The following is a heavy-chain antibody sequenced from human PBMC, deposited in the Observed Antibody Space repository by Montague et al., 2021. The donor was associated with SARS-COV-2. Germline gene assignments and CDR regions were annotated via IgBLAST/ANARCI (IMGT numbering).Heavy chain of an antibody. CDR1: GVSISSGSYY. D-gene: IGHD3-22*01. CDR3: VREKYYFDDSGSK. Sequence: SETLSLTCSVSGVSISSGSYYWSWVRQPPGKGLEWIGYVYHTGSTNYNPSLKSRVTLSIDTPKNQFSLNLTSVTAADTAVYYCVREKYYFDDSGSKWGQGILVTV. V-gene: IGHV4-61*01. CDR2: VYHTGST. J-gene: IGHJ4*02.